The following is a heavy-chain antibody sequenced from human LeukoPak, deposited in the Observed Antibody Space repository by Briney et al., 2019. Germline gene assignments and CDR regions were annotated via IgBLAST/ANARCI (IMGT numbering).Heavy chain of an antibody. CDR2: ISSSSSYI. CDR3: ASGQQLGINDY. V-gene: IGHV3-21*01. CDR1: GFTFSSYS. Sequence: TGGSLRLSCAASGFTFSSYSMNWVRQAPGKGLEWVSSISSSSSYIYYADSVKGRFTIPRDNAKNSLYLQMNSLRAEDTAVYYCASGQQLGINDYWGQGTLVTVSS. D-gene: IGHD6-6*01. J-gene: IGHJ4*02.